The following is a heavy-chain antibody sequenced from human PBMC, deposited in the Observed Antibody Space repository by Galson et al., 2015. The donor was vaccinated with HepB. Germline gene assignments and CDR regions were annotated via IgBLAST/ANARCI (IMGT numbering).Heavy chain of an antibody. Sequence: SLRLSCAASGFTVSSNYMSWVRQAPGKGLEWVSVIYSGGSTYYADSVKGRFTISRDNSKNTLYLQMNSLRAEDTAVYYCARAHSSGWYGNYFDYWGQGTLVTVSS. CDR3: ARAHSSGWYGNYFDY. CDR2: IYSGGST. V-gene: IGHV3-66*01. CDR1: GFTVSSNY. D-gene: IGHD6-19*01. J-gene: IGHJ4*02.